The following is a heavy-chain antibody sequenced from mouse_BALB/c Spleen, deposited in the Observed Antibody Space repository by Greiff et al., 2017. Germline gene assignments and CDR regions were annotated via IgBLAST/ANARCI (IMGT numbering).Heavy chain of an antibody. CDR3: TRCDPYGNYLSAY. CDR1: GYTFTSYW. V-gene: IGHV1S22*01. Sequence: LQHPGSELVRPGASVKLSCKASGYTFTSYWMHWVKQRPGQGLEWIGNIYPGSGSTNYDEKFKSKATLTVDTSSSTAYMPLSSLTSEDSAVYYCTRCDPYGNYLSAYWGQGTLVTVSA. D-gene: IGHD2-10*02. CDR2: IYPGSGST. J-gene: IGHJ3*01.